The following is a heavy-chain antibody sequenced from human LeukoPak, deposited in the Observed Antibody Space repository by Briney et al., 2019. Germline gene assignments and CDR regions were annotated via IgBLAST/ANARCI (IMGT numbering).Heavy chain of an antibody. D-gene: IGHD2-15*01. CDR3: ARDKAGYCGGGSCP. V-gene: IGHV3-74*03. CDR1: GFTFSRSW. J-gene: IGHJ5*02. CDR2: INGDGSST. Sequence: GGSLXLSCAASGFTFSRSWMHWVRQAPGKGLVWVSRINGDGSSTTYADSVKGRFTISRDNAKNTVYLQMNSLRAEDTAVYYCARDKAGYCGGGSCPWGQGTLVTVSS.